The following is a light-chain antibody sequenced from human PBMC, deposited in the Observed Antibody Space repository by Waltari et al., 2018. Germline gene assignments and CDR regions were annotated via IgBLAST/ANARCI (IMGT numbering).Light chain of an antibody. CDR2: KAS. V-gene: IGKV1-5*03. Sequence: DIQMTQSPSTLSASVGDRVTITCRASQSISSWLAWYQQKPGKVPKFLIYKASTLESGVPSRFSGSGSGTEFTLTISGLQPDDFATYYCQQYYSYPRTFGQGTKVEFK. CDR3: QQYYSYPRT. CDR1: QSISSW. J-gene: IGKJ1*01.